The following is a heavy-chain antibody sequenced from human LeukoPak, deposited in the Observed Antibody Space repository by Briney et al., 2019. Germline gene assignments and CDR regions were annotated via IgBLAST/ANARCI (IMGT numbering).Heavy chain of an antibody. J-gene: IGHJ2*01. Sequence: SETLSLTCTVSGGSVSSGSYYWSWIRQPPGKVLAWIGYIYYSGSTNYNPSLKSRVTISVDTSKNQFSLKLSSVTAADTAVYYCARVHCSGGSCSHPHWYFDLWGRGTLVTVSS. D-gene: IGHD2-15*01. CDR1: GGSVSSGSYY. V-gene: IGHV4-61*01. CDR2: IYYSGST. CDR3: ARVHCSGGSCSHPHWYFDL.